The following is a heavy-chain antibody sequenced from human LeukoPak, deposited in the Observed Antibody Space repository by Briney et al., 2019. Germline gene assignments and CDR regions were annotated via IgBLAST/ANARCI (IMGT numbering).Heavy chain of an antibody. CDR2: INPSGGST. CDR3: ARGSGYDLTDY. Sequence: ASVKVSCKASGYTFTSYYMHWVRQAPGQGLEWMGIINPSGGSTSYAQKFQGRVTMTRDTSISTAYMELSRLRSDDTAVYYCARGSGYDLTDYWGQGTLVTVSS. D-gene: IGHD5-12*01. CDR1: GYTFTSYY. V-gene: IGHV1-46*01. J-gene: IGHJ4*02.